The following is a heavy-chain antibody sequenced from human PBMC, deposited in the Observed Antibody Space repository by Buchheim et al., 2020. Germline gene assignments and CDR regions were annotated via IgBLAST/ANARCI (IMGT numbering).Heavy chain of an antibody. CDR3: ARVGLYCGGDCYAVPYYFDY. Sequence: QLQLHESGPGLVKPSETLSLTCTVSGGSISSGDYYWSWIRQPPGKGLEWIGYIYYSGSTYYNPSLKSRVTITVDTSKNQFSLKLSAVTAADTAVYYCARVGLYCGGDCYAVPYYFDYWGQGTL. CDR1: GGSISSGDYY. CDR2: IYYSGST. D-gene: IGHD2-21*02. J-gene: IGHJ4*02. V-gene: IGHV4-30-4*01.